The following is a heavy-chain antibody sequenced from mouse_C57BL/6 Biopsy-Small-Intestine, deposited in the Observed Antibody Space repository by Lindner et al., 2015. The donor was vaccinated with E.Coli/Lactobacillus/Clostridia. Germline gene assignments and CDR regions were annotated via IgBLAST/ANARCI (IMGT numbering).Heavy chain of an antibody. CDR3: ARGGFYDGSCDY. CDR2: IYPGDGNT. V-gene: IGHV1-82*01. J-gene: IGHJ2*01. CDR1: GYAFSTSW. D-gene: IGHD1-1*02. Sequence: VQLQESGPELVKPGASVNISCKASGYAFSTSWMNWVKQRPGKGLEWIGRIYPGDGNTNYNGKFKDKATLTADKSSSTAYMQLSSLTSEDSAVYFCARGGFYDGSCDYWGQGTTLTVSS.